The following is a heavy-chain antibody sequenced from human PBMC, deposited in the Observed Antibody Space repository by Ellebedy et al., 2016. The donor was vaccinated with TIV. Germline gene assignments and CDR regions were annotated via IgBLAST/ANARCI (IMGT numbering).Heavy chain of an antibody. D-gene: IGHD2-2*01. CDR1: GFTFSNYA. Sequence: GESLKISCVASGFTFSNYAMSWVRQAPGKGLVWVSRISPDGTYVNDADSVKGRFTISRDNAKSTLYLQMNSLRAEDTAVYYCAKKKYGEVPLPFDYWGQGTLVTVSS. J-gene: IGHJ4*02. CDR3: AKKKYGEVPLPFDY. V-gene: IGHV3-23*01. CDR2: ISPDGTYV.